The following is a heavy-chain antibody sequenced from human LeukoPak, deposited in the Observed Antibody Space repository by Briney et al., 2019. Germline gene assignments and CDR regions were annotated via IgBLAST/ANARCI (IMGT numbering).Heavy chain of an antibody. CDR3: AKHGSGSYYSEKAFDY. CDR2: ISWNSGSI. D-gene: IGHD3-10*01. J-gene: IGHJ4*02. V-gene: IGHV3-9*01. CDR1: GFTFDDYA. Sequence: QPGRSLRLSCAASGFTFDDYAMHWVRQAPGKGLEWVSGISWNSGSIGYADSVKGRFTISRDNAKNSLYLQMNSLRAEDTALYYCAKHGSGSYYSEKAFDYWGQGTLVTVSS.